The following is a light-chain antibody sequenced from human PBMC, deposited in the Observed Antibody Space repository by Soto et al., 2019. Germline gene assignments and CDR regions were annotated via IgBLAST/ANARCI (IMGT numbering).Light chain of an antibody. CDR1: QYIGSW. V-gene: IGKV1-5*03. CDR3: QHYTPYSGT. J-gene: IGKJ3*01. CDR2: MAS. Sequence: DIQMTQSPSTLSASVGDRVTITCRASQYIGSWLAWYQQKPGKAPKLLIYMASSLESGVPSRFSGSGSGTDLTLTISSLQPYVFATYYSQHYTPYSGTFGPGTKVDI.